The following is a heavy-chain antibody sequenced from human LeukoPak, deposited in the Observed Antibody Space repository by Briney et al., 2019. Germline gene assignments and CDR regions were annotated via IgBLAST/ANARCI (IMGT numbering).Heavy chain of an antibody. D-gene: IGHD3-10*01. CDR2: IYVSGRV. Sequence: SETLSLTCSVSGGSISNLYLSWIRQPAGKGLEWIGRIYVSGRVDYNPSLRSRVTMSVDTSKNQLSLRVRSVTAADTGVYYCARDSGTTGEVKFDPWGQGTLVTVSS. CDR3: ARDSGTTGEVKFDP. V-gene: IGHV4-4*07. CDR1: GGSISNLY. J-gene: IGHJ5*02.